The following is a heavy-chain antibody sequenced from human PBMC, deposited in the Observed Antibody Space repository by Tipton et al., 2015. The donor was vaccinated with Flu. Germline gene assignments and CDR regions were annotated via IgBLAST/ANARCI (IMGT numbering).Heavy chain of an antibody. V-gene: IGHV4-39*07. D-gene: IGHD4-11*01. CDR1: GDSIRSSNYY. CDR3: ARRDHSNYVSEPKNWFDP. Sequence: GLVKPSETLSLTCGVSGDSIRSSNYYWGWIRQPPGKGLEWIGNTFRSGNTYLNPSLKSRVTISIDTSKNQFSLKLSSVTAADTAVYYCARRDHSNYVSEPKNWFDPWGQGALVTVSS. J-gene: IGHJ5*02. CDR2: TFRSGNT.